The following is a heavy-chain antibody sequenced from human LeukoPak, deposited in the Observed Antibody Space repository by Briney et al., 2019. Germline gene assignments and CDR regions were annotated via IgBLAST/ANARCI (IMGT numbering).Heavy chain of an antibody. CDR3: AITAKEGATEN. D-gene: IGHD1-26*01. CDR1: GGSISGYY. CDR2: INYSGST. V-gene: IGHV4-59*12. J-gene: IGHJ4*02. Sequence: PSETLSLTCTVSGGSISGYYWSWIRQPPGKELEWIGDINYSGSTNYNPSLKSRVTISVDTSKNQFSLKLSSVTAADTAVYYCAITAKEGATENWCQGTGVTVSA.